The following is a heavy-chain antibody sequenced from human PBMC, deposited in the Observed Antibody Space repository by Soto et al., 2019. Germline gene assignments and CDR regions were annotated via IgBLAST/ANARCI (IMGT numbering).Heavy chain of an antibody. Sequence: QPXGSLILSCAASGFTFSSYGMHWVRQAPGKGLDWVAVISYDGSNKYYADSVKGRFTISRDNSKNTLYLQMNSLRAEDTAVYYCARDPNDSSAYYHHYYYGMDAWGQGTTVTVSS. CDR3: ARDPNDSSAYYHHYYYGMDA. V-gene: IGHV3-30*03. D-gene: IGHD3-22*01. CDR2: ISYDGSNK. J-gene: IGHJ6*02. CDR1: GFTFSSYG.